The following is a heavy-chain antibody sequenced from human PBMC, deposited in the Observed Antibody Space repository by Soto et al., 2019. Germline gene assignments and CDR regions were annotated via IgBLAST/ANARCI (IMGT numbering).Heavy chain of an antibody. CDR1: GSTFSNSG. Sequence: QVLLVESGGGVVQPGRSLRLSCAASGSTFSNSGIHWVRQAPGKGLEWVAVISADGSEHYHADSVKGRFTISRDNSKNILYLQINSLRAEDTALYYCVKDRGHSSIWCEFDYWGQGTLVTVSS. D-gene: IGHD6-19*01. CDR3: VKDRGHSSIWCEFDY. J-gene: IGHJ4*02. CDR2: ISADGSEH. V-gene: IGHV3-30*18.